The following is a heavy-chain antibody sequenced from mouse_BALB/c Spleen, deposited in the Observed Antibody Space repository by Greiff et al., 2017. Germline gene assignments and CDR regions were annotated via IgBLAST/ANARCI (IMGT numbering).Heavy chain of an antibody. Sequence: QVHVKQSGPGLVAPSQSLSITCTVSGFSLTSYDISWIRQPPGKGLEWLGVIWTGGGTNYNSAFMSRLSISKDNSKSQVFLKMNSLQTDDTAIYYCVRDREGNGFDYWGQGTTLTVSS. CDR3: VRDREGNGFDY. J-gene: IGHJ2*01. CDR1: GFSLTSYD. D-gene: IGHD2-1*01. V-gene: IGHV2-9-2*01. CDR2: IWTGGGT.